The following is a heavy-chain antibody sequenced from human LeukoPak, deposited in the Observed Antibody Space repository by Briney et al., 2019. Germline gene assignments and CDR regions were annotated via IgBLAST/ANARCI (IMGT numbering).Heavy chain of an antibody. CDR1: GYRFTTYW. Sequence: GESLKIACKVSGYRFTTYWIGCVRQMPVKGLEWMGSIYPGDSDTTYSTSFQGRVTISADKSISTAYRQWSSLTSSDTTRHCCARRGVDSSGYRDAFDICGQATMVTVSS. CDR2: IYPGDSDT. J-gene: IGHJ3*02. D-gene: IGHD3-22*01. V-gene: IGHV5-51*01. CDR3: ARRGVDSSGYRDAFDI.